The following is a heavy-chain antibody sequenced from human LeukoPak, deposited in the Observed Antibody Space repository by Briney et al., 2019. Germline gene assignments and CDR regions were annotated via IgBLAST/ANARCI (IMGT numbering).Heavy chain of an antibody. CDR1: GFTFSSYA. Sequence: GGSLRPSCAASGFTFSSYAVSWVRQPPGKGLEWVSGISSSGGSTYYADSVKGRFTISRDNSKNTLYLQMKSLRAEDTAVYYCAKHSGGHDYWGQGTLVTVSS. CDR3: AKHSGGHDY. V-gene: IGHV3-23*01. CDR2: ISSSGGST. D-gene: IGHD3-10*01. J-gene: IGHJ4*02.